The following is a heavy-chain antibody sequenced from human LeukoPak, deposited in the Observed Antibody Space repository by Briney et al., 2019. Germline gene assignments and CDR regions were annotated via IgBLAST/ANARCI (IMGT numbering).Heavy chain of an antibody. CDR2: ISGSGDNT. CDR3: AKHSGDYYYYYGMDV. CDR1: GFTFSSHA. Sequence: PGGSLRLSCVASGFTFSSHAMSWVRQAPGKGLHWVSGISGSGDNTYYAYADSVKGRFTISRDNSRNTLYLQMNSLRAEDTAVYYCAKHSGDYYYYYGMDVWGQGTTVTVSS. J-gene: IGHJ6*02. D-gene: IGHD2-21*01. V-gene: IGHV3-23*01.